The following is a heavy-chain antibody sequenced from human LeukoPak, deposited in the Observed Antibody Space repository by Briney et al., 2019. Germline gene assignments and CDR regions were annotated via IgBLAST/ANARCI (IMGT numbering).Heavy chain of an antibody. V-gene: IGHV4-39*01. CDR2: TSYSGST. CDR1: GGSISGSCCY. Sequence: SETLSLTXTVSGGSISGSCCYWGWIRQTPGRDLEWIGSTSYSGSTHYNPSFKSRVTVSVDTSKNQFFLNLSSVTAADTAVYYCSRTTGDSAIIAAHWGQGTLVTVSS. CDR3: SRTTGDSAIIAAH. J-gene: IGHJ4*02. D-gene: IGHD3-16*01.